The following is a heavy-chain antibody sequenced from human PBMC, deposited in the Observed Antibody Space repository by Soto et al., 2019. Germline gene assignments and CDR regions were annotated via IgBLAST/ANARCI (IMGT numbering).Heavy chain of an antibody. CDR2: ISYDGSNK. CDR1: GFTFSSYA. Sequence: QVQLVESGGGVVQPGRSLRLSCAASGFTFSSYAMHWVRQAPGKGLEWVAVISYDGSNKYYADSVKGRFTISRDNSKNTLYQQMNSLRAEATAVYYCEREGYLVHYYYYGMDVWGQVTTVTVSS. J-gene: IGHJ6*02. CDR3: EREGYLVHYYYYGMDV. V-gene: IGHV3-30-3*01. D-gene: IGHD5-18*01.